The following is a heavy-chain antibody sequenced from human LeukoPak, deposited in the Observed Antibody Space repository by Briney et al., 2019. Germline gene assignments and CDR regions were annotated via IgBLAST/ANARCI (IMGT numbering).Heavy chain of an antibody. CDR3: ASPGDLYDIFTNLWFDP. CDR2: IIPILGIA. D-gene: IGHD3-9*01. Sequence: GSSVKVSCKASGGTFSSYAISWVRQAPGQGLEWMGRIIPILGIANYAQKFQGRVTITADKSTSTAYMELSSLRSEDTAVYYCASPGDLYDIFTNLWFDPWGQGGLGTVSS. CDR1: GGTFSSYA. J-gene: IGHJ5*02. V-gene: IGHV1-69*04.